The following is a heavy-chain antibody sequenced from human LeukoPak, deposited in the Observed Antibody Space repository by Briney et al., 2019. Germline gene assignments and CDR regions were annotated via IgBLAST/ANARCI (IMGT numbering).Heavy chain of an antibody. V-gene: IGHV1-2*02. CDR3: ARDRCSGGSCYSGVWFDP. CDR2: INPDNGGT. CDR1: GYTFTGYY. Sequence: ASVKVSCKASGYTFTGYYMHWVRQAPGQGLEWMGWINPDNGGTNYAQKFQGRVTMTGDTSISTAYMELSRLRSDDTAVYYCARDRCSGGSCYSGVWFDPWGQGTLVTVSS. D-gene: IGHD2-15*01. J-gene: IGHJ5*02.